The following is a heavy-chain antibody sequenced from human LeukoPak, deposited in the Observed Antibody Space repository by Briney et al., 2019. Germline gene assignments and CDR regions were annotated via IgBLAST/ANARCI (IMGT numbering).Heavy chain of an antibody. J-gene: IGHJ6*02. CDR3: ARGVCASSYCYAGDYGLDV. V-gene: IGHV4-59*08. CDR1: SGSISSYS. D-gene: IGHD2-2*01. CDR2: IFSGGIT. Sequence: PSETLSLTCTVSSGSISSYSWSWIRQPPGKGLEWIGYIFSGGITNYNPSLKSRTTISLDTSESQFSLTVTSVTAADTAVYYCARGVCASSYCYAGDYGLDVWGQGTTVTVSS.